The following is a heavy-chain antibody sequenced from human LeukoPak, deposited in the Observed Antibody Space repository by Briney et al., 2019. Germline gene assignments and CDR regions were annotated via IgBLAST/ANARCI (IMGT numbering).Heavy chain of an antibody. Sequence: NSSETLSLTCTVSGGSISSGSYYWSWIRQPAGKGLEWIGRIYTSGSTNYNPSLKSRVTISVDTSKNQFSLKLSSVTAADTAVYYCASTPTSGYSSGWYPYYFDYWGQGTLVTVSS. D-gene: IGHD6-19*01. CDR3: ASTPTSGYSSGWYPYYFDY. CDR1: GGSISSGSYY. J-gene: IGHJ4*02. CDR2: IYTSGST. V-gene: IGHV4-61*02.